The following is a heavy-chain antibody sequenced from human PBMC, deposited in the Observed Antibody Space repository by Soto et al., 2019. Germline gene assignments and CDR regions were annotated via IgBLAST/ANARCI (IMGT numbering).Heavy chain of an antibody. Sequence: SETLSLTCTVSGGSISSGDYYLSWIRQPPGKGLEWIGYIYYSGSTYYNPSLKSRVTISVDTSKNQFSLKLSSVTAADTAVYYCARSEITPADYYYYGMDVWGQGTTVTVSS. D-gene: IGHD2-2*01. CDR1: GGSISSGDYY. CDR3: ARSEITPADYYYYGMDV. CDR2: IYYSGST. V-gene: IGHV4-30-4*01. J-gene: IGHJ6*02.